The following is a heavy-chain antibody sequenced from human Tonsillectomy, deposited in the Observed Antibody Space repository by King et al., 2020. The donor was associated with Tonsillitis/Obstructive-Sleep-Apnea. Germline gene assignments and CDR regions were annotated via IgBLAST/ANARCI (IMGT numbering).Heavy chain of an antibody. D-gene: IGHD3-10*01. V-gene: IGHV3-9*01. J-gene: IGHJ4*02. CDR1: GFTFDDYA. CDR3: AKDIKSWRISMVRYFDY. Sequence: VQLVESGGGLVQPGRSLRLSCAASGFTFDDYAIHWVRQAPGKGLEWVSGISWNSATIGYADSVKGRFTISRDNAKNSLYLQMNSLRAEDTALYYCAKDIKSWRISMVRYFDYWGQGTLVTVSS. CDR2: ISWNSATI.